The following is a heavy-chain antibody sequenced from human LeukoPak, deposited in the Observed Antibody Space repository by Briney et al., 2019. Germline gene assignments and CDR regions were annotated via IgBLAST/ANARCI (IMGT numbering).Heavy chain of an antibody. D-gene: IGHD4-17*01. CDR2: ISGSGGST. CDR3: ATSYGPSAYFQH. J-gene: IGHJ1*01. CDR1: GFTFSSYA. V-gene: IGHV3-23*01. Sequence: GGSLRLSCAASGFTFSSYAMSWVRQAPGKGLECLSAISGSGGSTYYADPVKGRLTISRDNSKNTLYLQMNSLRAEDTAVYYCATSYGPSAYFQHWGQGTLVTVSS.